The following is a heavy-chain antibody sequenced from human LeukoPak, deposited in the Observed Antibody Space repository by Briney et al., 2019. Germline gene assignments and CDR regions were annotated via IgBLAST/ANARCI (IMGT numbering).Heavy chain of an antibody. J-gene: IGHJ4*02. Sequence: ASVKVSCKASGYTFTGYYMHWVRQAPGQGLEWMGWINPNSGGTNYAQKFQGRVTMTRDTSISTAYMELSRLRSDDTAVYYCARDSVGLWVKDYYGVYFDYWGQGTLVTVSS. D-gene: IGHD3-10*01. CDR3: ARDSVGLWVKDYYGVYFDY. V-gene: IGHV1-2*02. CDR1: GYTFTGYY. CDR2: INPNSGGT.